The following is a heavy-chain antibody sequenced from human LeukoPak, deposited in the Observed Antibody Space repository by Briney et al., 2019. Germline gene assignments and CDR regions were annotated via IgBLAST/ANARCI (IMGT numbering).Heavy chain of an antibody. CDR3: ARGFGAGNYYYGWFDP. CDR2: IHDSGST. V-gene: IGHV4-30-4*01. Sequence: PSQTLSLTCTVSGASISSGDYHWNWIRQPPGKGLEWIGFIHDSGSTYYNPSLKGRVSISRDMSKNQLSLMLSSVTAADTAVYYCARGFGAGNYYYGWFDPWGQGTLVSVSS. J-gene: IGHJ5*02. CDR1: GASISSGDYH. D-gene: IGHD3-10*01.